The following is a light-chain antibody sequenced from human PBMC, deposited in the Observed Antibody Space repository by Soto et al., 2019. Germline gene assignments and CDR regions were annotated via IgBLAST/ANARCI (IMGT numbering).Light chain of an antibody. CDR1: SSDIGRYDY. J-gene: IGLJ3*02. V-gene: IGLV2-14*03. CDR2: RVI. CDR3: GSYTSATTGV. Sequence: QSALTQPASVSGSPGQSITISCTGSSSDIGRYDYFSWYQQLPGKAPKLIIYRVINRPSGISDRFSGSKSGNSASLSISGLQPEDEASYFCGSYTSATTGVFGGGTKLTVL.